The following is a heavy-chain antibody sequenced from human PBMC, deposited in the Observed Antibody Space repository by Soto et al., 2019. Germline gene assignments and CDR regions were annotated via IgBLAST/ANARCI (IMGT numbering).Heavy chain of an antibody. J-gene: IGHJ6*02. CDR3: AKSHQLLHYAVNYYYYYGMDV. D-gene: IGHD2-2*01. CDR1: GFTFSSYA. CDR2: ISGSGGST. V-gene: IGHV3-23*01. Sequence: EVQLLESGGGLVQPGGSLRLSCAASGFTFSSYAMSWVRQAPGKGLEWVSAISGSGGSTYYADSVKGRFTISRDNSKNTLYLQMNSLRAEDTAVYYCAKSHQLLHYAVNYYYYYGMDVWGQGTTVTVSS.